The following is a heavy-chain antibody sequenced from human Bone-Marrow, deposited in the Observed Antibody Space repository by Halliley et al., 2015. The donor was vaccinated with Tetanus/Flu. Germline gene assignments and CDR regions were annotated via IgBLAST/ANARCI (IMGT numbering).Heavy chain of an antibody. J-gene: IGHJ5*02. D-gene: IGHD3-22*01. Sequence: RGLGWFGEIIQRGRTNSNPSLESRVPISVDPSKTHFSLTLSSVTAADTAVYYCARDRMRFDPWGQGTLVTVSS. CDR2: IIQRGRT. V-gene: IGHV4-34*12. CDR3: ARDRMRFDP.